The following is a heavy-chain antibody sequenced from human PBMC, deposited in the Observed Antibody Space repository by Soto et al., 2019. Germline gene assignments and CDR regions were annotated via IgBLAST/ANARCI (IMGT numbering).Heavy chain of an antibody. V-gene: IGHV1-69*01. Sequence: QVQLVQSGAEVKKPGSSVKVTCKASGGTFSSYAISWVRQAPGQGLEWMGGIIPIFGTANYAQKFQGRVTITADESTSTAYMELSSLRSEDTAVYYCASSYDILTGYYKGDYYYYGMDVWGQGTTVTVSS. CDR2: IIPIFGTA. J-gene: IGHJ6*02. CDR3: ASSYDILTGYYKGDYYYYGMDV. CDR1: GGTFSSYA. D-gene: IGHD3-9*01.